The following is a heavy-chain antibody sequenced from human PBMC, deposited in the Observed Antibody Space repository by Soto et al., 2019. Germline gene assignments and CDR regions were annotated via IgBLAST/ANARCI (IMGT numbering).Heavy chain of an antibody. CDR3: ARGSRSMVGATPFDP. J-gene: IGHJ5*02. Sequence: SETLSLTCAVSGGSISSGGYSWSWIRQPPGKGLEWIGYIYHSGSTYYNPSLKSRVTISVDRSKNQFSLKLSSVTAADTAVYYCARGSRSMVGATPFDPWGQGTLVTV. V-gene: IGHV4-30-2*01. D-gene: IGHD1-26*01. CDR2: IYHSGST. CDR1: GGSISSGGYS.